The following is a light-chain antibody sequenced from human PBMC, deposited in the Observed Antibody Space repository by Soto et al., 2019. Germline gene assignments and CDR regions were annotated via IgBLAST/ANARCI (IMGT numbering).Light chain of an antibody. J-gene: IGKJ1*01. CDR2: DAS. Sequence: IVMKQSPATLSVSPGERATLSCRASQNIDNKLVWYQQKPGQVPRLLIYDASTRATGVPARFSGSGSGTEFTLTISSLQSEDFAVYFCQQYADWPKTFGQGTKVDIK. CDR1: QNIDNK. CDR3: QQYADWPKT. V-gene: IGKV3-15*01.